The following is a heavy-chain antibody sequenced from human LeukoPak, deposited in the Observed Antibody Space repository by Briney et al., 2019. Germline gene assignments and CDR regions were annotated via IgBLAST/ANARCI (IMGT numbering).Heavy chain of an antibody. D-gene: IGHD3-10*01. V-gene: IGHV4-39*07. CDR1: GGSISSSSYY. CDR3: ARYRGANGYYFDY. CDR2: IYYSGST. J-gene: IGHJ4*02. Sequence: SETLSPTCTVSGGSISSSSYYWGWIRQPPGKGLEWIGSIYYSGSTYYNPSLKSRVTISVDKSKNQFSLKLSSVTAADTAVYYCARYRGANGYYFDYWGQGTLVTVSS.